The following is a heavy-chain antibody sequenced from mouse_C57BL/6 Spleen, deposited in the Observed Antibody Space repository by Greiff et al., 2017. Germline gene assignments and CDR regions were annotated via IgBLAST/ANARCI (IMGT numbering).Heavy chain of an antibody. Sequence: VKLQQPGAELVKPGASVKLSCKASGYTFTSYWIPWVKLRPGQGLKWIGMIHPNSGSTNYNEKFKSKGTLTVDKSSNTTYMQRSSLTSRDSAIYYCARSKDRWCFDYWGQGTTLTVSS. CDR2: IHPNSGST. D-gene: IGHD1-1*02. CDR3: ARSKDRWCFDY. V-gene: IGHV1-64*01. J-gene: IGHJ2*01. CDR1: GYTFTSYW.